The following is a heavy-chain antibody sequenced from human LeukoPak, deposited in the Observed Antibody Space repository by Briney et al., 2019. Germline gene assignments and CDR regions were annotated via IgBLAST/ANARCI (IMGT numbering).Heavy chain of an antibody. D-gene: IGHD5-24*01. Sequence: GGSLRLSCAASGFTVSSNYMSWVRQAPGKGLEWVSVIYSGGSTYYADSLKGRFTISRDNARKSLYLQMKSLRAEDTAVYYCATRKLGDGYNFDNWGQGNLCTVSS. CDR3: ATRKLGDGYNFDN. V-gene: IGHV3-53*01. CDR1: GFTVSSNY. CDR2: IYSGGST. J-gene: IGHJ4*02.